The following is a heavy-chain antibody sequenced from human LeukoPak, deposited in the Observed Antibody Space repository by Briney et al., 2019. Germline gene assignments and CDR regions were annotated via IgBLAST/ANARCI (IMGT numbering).Heavy chain of an antibody. J-gene: IGHJ4*02. CDR3: ARVREMATRDFDY. CDR2: ISSSSDYI. CDR1: GFTFSSYA. D-gene: IGHD5-24*01. Sequence: GGSLRLSCAASGFTFSSYAMNWVRQAPGKGLEWVSCISSSSDYIYYADSVKGRFTISRDNAKNSLYLQMNSLRAEDTAVYYCARVREMATRDFDYWGQGTLVTVSS. V-gene: IGHV3-21*01.